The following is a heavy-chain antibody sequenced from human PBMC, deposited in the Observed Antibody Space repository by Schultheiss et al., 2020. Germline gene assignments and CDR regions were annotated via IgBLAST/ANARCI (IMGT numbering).Heavy chain of an antibody. J-gene: IGHJ4*02. D-gene: IGHD3-10*01. CDR3: ARDRGTYGSGSYSFDY. CDR1: GFTFSSYS. Sequence: GGSLRLSCAASGFTFSSYSMNWVRQAPGKGLEWVSSISSSGSFIYYADSVKGRFTISRDNAKNSLYLQVNSLRAEDTALYYCARDRGTYGSGSYSFDYWGQGTLVTVSS. CDR2: ISSSGSFI. V-gene: IGHV3-21*01.